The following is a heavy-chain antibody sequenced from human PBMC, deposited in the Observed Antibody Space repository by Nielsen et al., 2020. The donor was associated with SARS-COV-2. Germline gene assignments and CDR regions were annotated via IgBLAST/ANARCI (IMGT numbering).Heavy chain of an antibody. CDR2: VISDGTMA. CDR3: ARADYYDSSGAFDI. V-gene: IGHV3-74*01. D-gene: IGHD3-22*01. CDR1: GFTFSNYW. Sequence: GSLRLSCAASGFTFSNYWMHWVRQAPGKGLVWVSRVISDGTMAYYADSVKGRFTISRDNAKNTLFLQMNSLRGEDTAVYYCARADYYDSSGAFDIWGQGTLVTVSS. J-gene: IGHJ3*02.